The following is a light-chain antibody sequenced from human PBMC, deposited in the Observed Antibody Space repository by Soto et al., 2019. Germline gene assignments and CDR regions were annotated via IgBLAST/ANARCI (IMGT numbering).Light chain of an antibody. J-gene: IGLJ2*01. CDR1: SSDVGGYNY. V-gene: IGLV2-14*01. CDR3: SSYTRSSFVV. Sequence: QSALTQPASVSGSPGQSITISCTGTSSDVGGYNYVSWYQQHPGKAPKLMIYEVSNWPSGVSNRFSGSKSGNTASLTISGLQAEDEADYYCSSYTRSSFVVFGGGTKLTVL. CDR2: EVS.